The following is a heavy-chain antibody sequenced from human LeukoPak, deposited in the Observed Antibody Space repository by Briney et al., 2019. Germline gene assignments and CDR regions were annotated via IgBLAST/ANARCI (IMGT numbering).Heavy chain of an antibody. CDR1: GFTFSSYA. J-gene: IGHJ4*02. CDR2: ISGSGGST. V-gene: IGHV3-23*01. D-gene: IGHD1-26*01. CDR3: AKDHSGSYYVSYFDY. Sequence: PGGSLRLSCAASGFTFSSYAMSWVRQAPGKGLEWVSAISGSGGSTYYADSVKGRFTISRDNPKNTLYLQMNSLRAEDTAVYYCAKDHSGSYYVSYFDYWGQGTLVTVSS.